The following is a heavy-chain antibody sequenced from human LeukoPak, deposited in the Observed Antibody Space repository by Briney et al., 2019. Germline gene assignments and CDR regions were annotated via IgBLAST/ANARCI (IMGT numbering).Heavy chain of an antibody. V-gene: IGHV4-39*01. D-gene: IGHD2-15*01. Sequence: SETLSLTCTVSGGSISSSNNYWGWIRQPPGTGLQWIGSIYQSGSTYYNPSLKSRVTMSVDTSKNQFSLKLSSVTAADTAVYYCARSTTATPLLDYWGQGTLVTVSS. CDR1: GGSISSSNNY. CDR2: IYQSGST. CDR3: ARSTTATPLLDY. J-gene: IGHJ4*02.